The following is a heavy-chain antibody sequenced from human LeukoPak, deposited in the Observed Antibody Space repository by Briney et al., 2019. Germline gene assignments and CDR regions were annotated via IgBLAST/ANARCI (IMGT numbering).Heavy chain of an antibody. D-gene: IGHD3/OR15-3a*01. CDR3: ARERTGFYAEY. CDR2: ISYDGSEQ. Sequence: TGGSLRLSCAASGFTFSHYAMYWVRQAPGKGLEWVALISYDGSEQHYADSVKGRFTISRDSPKNTLYLQVNTLRPEDTAVYYCARERTGFYAEYWGQGTLVTVSS. CDR1: GFTFSHYA. J-gene: IGHJ4*02. V-gene: IGHV3-30*04.